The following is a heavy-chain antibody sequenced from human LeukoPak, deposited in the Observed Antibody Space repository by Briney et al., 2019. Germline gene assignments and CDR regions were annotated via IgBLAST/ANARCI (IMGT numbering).Heavy chain of an antibody. CDR2: INWNGGST. V-gene: IGHV3-20*04. CDR3: ARGRATKNSDY. CDR1: GFTFDDYG. Sequence: GGSLRLSCAASGFTFDDYGMSWVRQAPGKGLEWVSGINWNGGSTGYADSVKGRFTISRDNAKNSLYLQMNSLRAEDTAVYFCARGRATKNSDYWGQGTLVTVSS. D-gene: IGHD1-26*01. J-gene: IGHJ4*02.